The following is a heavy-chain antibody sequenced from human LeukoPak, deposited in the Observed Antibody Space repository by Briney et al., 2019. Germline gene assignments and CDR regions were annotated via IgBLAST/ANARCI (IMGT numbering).Heavy chain of an antibody. CDR3: AKDFGYSYGLCFDY. Sequence: GGSLRLSCAASGFTSSSNGMNWVCQAPGKGRRGGAVISYDGSNKYYADSVKGRFTISRDNSKNTLYLQMSSLRAEDTAVYYCAKDFGYSYGLCFDYWGQGTLVTVSS. CDR1: GFTSSSNG. D-gene: IGHD5-18*01. CDR2: ISYDGSNK. V-gene: IGHV3-30*18. J-gene: IGHJ4*02.